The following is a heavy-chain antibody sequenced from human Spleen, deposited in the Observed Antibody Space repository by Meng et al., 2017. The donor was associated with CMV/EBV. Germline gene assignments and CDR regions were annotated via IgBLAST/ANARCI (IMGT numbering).Heavy chain of an antibody. CDR1: GFSFMAYN. CDR2: ISGSGQDT. D-gene: IGHD2-21*02. J-gene: IGHJ4*02. Sequence: RGSLRLSCAASGFSFMAYNMNWVRQAPGKGLEWVSSISGSGQDTYYADSLRGRFTVSRDNRKKSLYLQIDGLRVEDTAVYYCARDFRTFCGSPDCYDGFPHWGQGTLVTVSS. V-gene: IGHV3-21*01. CDR3: ARDFRTFCGSPDCYDGFPH.